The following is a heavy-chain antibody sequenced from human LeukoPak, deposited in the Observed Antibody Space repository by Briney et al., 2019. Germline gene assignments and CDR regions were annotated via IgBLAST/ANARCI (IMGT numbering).Heavy chain of an antibody. V-gene: IGHV3-23*01. CDR1: GFTFSSYA. CDR3: ARGTYSSGWYDY. J-gene: IGHJ4*02. D-gene: IGHD6-19*01. Sequence: GGSLRLSCAASGFTFSSYAMSWVRQAPGKGLEWVSAISGSGGSTYYADSVKGRFTIARDNSKNTLYLQMNSLRAEDTAVYYCARGTYSSGWYDYWGQGTLVTVSS. CDR2: ISGSGGST.